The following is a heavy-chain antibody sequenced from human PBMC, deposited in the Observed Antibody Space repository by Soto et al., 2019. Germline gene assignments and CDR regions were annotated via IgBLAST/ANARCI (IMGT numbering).Heavy chain of an antibody. Sequence: EVQLVESGGGLVKPGGSLRLSCAAYGFSFSTYTMSWVRQAPGKGLEWVSSISSSSSYIYYSDSMKGRFTISRDNAKNSLFLQMNSLRLEDTAVYYCARSSLGILRFLEWSFDYWGQGTLVTVSS. CDR1: GFSFSTYT. CDR2: ISSSSSYI. CDR3: ARSSLGILRFLEWSFDY. D-gene: IGHD3-3*01. J-gene: IGHJ4*02. V-gene: IGHV3-21*01.